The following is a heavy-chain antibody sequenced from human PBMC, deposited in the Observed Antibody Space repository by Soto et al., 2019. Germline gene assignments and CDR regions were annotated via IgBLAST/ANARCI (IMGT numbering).Heavy chain of an antibody. V-gene: IGHV3-7*03. Sequence: GSLRLSCVGSGFSFSDYPLNWVRQAPGQGLEWVANINRLGTSTNYVDSVRGRFSTSRDNTRNSFYLNMDSLRVGDTATYYCVRGTPTPGLDIWGRGTTVNVSS. J-gene: IGHJ6*02. CDR1: GFSFSDYP. D-gene: IGHD1-1*01. CDR2: INRLGTST. CDR3: VRGTPTPGLDI.